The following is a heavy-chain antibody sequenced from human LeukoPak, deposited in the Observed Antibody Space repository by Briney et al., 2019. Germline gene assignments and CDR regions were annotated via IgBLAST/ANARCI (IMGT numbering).Heavy chain of an antibody. D-gene: IGHD3-16*02. CDR3: AKGDLYDYVWGSYRYPSPYYFDY. J-gene: IGHJ4*02. V-gene: IGHV3-23*01. CDR1: GFTFSSYG. Sequence: GGSLRLSCAASGFTFSSYGMSWVRQAPGKGLEWVSAISGSGGSTYYADSVKGRFTISRDNSKNTLYLQMNSLRAEDTAVHYCAKGDLYDYVWGSYRYPSPYYFDYWGQGTLVTVSS. CDR2: ISGSGGST.